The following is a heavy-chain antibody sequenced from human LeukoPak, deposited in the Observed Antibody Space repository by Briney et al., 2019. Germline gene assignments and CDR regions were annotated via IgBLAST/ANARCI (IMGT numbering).Heavy chain of an antibody. CDR3: ARGSGRHYYYYGMDV. CDR1: GYTFTSYG. Sequence: ASVKVSCKASGYTFTSYGISWVRQAPGQGLEWMGWISAYNGNTNYAQKLQGRVTMTPDTSTSTAYMELRSLRSDDTAVYYCARGSGRHYYYYGMDVWGQGTTVTVSS. V-gene: IGHV1-18*01. J-gene: IGHJ6*02. D-gene: IGHD1-26*01. CDR2: ISAYNGNT.